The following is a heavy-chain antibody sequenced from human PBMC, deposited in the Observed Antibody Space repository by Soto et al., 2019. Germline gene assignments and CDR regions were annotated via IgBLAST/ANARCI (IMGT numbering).Heavy chain of an antibody. Sequence: PGGSVRLSCVASGFTFSTFAMRWVRQAPGKGLESVSAISGSGGSIHYADSVKGRFTISRDNSKNTLYLQMNSLRAEDTAVYYCAKERLVCGGDCYASLDYWGQGTLVTVSS. D-gene: IGHD2-21*02. V-gene: IGHV3-23*01. CDR1: GFTFSTFA. CDR3: AKERLVCGGDCYASLDY. CDR2: ISGSGGSI. J-gene: IGHJ4*02.